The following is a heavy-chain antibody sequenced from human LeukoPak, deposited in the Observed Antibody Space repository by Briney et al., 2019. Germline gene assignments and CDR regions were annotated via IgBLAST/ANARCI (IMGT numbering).Heavy chain of an antibody. CDR3: ARDIEYGDYWGGAFDI. Sequence: GGSLRLSCAASGFIFSNSGMNWVRQAPGKGLEWVSTISGSGDSTYYADSVKGRFTTSRDNSKNTLYLQMNSLRAEDTAVYYCARDIEYGDYWGGAFDIWGQGTMVTVSS. D-gene: IGHD4-17*01. V-gene: IGHV3-23*01. CDR2: ISGSGDST. CDR1: GFIFSNSG. J-gene: IGHJ3*02.